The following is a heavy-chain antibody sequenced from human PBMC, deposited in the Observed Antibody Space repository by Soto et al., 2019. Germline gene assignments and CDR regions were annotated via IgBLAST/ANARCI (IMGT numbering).Heavy chain of an antibody. Sequence: EVQLVESGGGLVQSGGSLRLSCAASGFTFSSYSMNWVRQAPGKGLEWVSYISSSSSTIYYADSVKGRFTISRDNAKNSLYLQMNSLRDEDTAVYYCARERWELLTALDAFDIWGQGTMVTVSS. D-gene: IGHD1-26*01. V-gene: IGHV3-48*02. J-gene: IGHJ3*02. CDR3: ARERWELLTALDAFDI. CDR1: GFTFSSYS. CDR2: ISSSSSTI.